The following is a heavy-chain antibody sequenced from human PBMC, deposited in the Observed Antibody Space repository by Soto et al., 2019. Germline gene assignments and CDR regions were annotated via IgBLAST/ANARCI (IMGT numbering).Heavy chain of an antibody. Sequence: QVQLQESGPGLVKPSETLSLTCTISGGSISSYYWSWIRQPPGKGLEWIGYIYDSGSTNYNPSLKSRVPISLDTSKNQFSLKLTSVTAADTAVYYCAAPPRYWGQGTLVTVSS. J-gene: IGHJ4*02. V-gene: IGHV4-59*01. CDR2: IYDSGST. CDR3: AAPPRY. D-gene: IGHD6-6*01. CDR1: GGSISSYY.